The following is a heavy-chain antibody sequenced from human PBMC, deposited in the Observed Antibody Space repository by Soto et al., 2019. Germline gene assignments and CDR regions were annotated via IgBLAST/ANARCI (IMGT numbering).Heavy chain of an antibody. D-gene: IGHD7-27*01. CDR2: ISSRSSYT. V-gene: IGHV3-11*06. CDR3: ARYRTGDGYYCDY. J-gene: IGHJ4*02. Sequence: GGSLRLSCAASGFSIRDHYMSWIRQAPGKGLEWVSYISSRSSYTNYADSVKGRFTISRDNAKNSLYLQMNGLRAEDTAVYYCARYRTGDGYYCDYWGQGTLVTVSS. CDR1: GFSIRDHY.